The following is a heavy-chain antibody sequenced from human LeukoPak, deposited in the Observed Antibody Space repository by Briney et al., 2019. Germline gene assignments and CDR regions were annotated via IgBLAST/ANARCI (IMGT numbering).Heavy chain of an antibody. CDR3: ARGGDMRVVGAFDI. D-gene: IGHD3-22*01. J-gene: IGHJ3*02. CDR1: GYTFTSYG. V-gene: IGHV1-18*01. CDR2: ISAYNGNT. Sequence: ASVTASCKASGYTFTSYGINWVRQAPGQGLEWMGWISAYNGNTNYAQKLQGRVTMTRDTSTSTVCMELRSLRSDDTALYYCARGGDMRVVGAFDIWGRGTMVTVSS.